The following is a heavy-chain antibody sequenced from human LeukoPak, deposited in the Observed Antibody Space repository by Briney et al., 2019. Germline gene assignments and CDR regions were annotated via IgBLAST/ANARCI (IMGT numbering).Heavy chain of an antibody. J-gene: IGHJ3*02. CDR2: ISGRGRST. CDR1: GFSFSDYV. Sequence: GGSLRLSCVASGFSFSDYVMSWVRQAPGQGLEWVSNISGRGRSTYSADSVKGRFTSSRDNAKNTLYLQMNNLKAEETAIYYCAKRIEGRADDVFDIWGQGTMVTVSS. CDR3: AKRIEGRADDVFDI. V-gene: IGHV3-23*01.